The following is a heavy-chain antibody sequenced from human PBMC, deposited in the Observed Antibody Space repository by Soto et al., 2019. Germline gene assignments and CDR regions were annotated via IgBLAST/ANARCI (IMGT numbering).Heavy chain of an antibody. Sequence: QMHLQESGPGLVKPSETLSLTCTVSGGSISGYYWCWVRQPAGKGLLWVGRIYSDGPTNYSPSLKSRVNMSLDTSKDQFSLHLNSVTAADTGVYYCSRVGCSNSKCYTRGMDVWGQGTTVTVAS. CDR3: SRVGCSNSKCYTRGMDV. V-gene: IGHV4-4*07. D-gene: IGHD2-2*01. CDR1: GGSISGYY. CDR2: IYSDGPT. J-gene: IGHJ6*02.